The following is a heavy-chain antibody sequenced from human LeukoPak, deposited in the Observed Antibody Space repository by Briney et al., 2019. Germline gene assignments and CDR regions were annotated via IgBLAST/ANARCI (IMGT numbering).Heavy chain of an antibody. CDR2: IHYSGTT. V-gene: IGHV4-39*01. J-gene: IGHJ4*02. CDR3: ARRYYFVSGSYYPFDF. Sequence: SETLSLTCTVSGGSISDNDYSWDWIRQPPGKGLEWMGCIHYSGTTYSNPSLKSRISISVDTSKSQFSLKLRSVTAADTAVYYCARRYYFVSGSYYPFDFWGQGTLVTVSS. CDR1: GGSISDNDYS. D-gene: IGHD3-10*01.